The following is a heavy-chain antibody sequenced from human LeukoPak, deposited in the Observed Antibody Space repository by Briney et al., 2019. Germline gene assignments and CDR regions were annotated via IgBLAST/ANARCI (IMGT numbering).Heavy chain of an antibody. J-gene: IGHJ4*02. CDR1: GGSISSYY. CDR2: IYYSGST. D-gene: IGHD3-22*01. CDR3: ARSYYYDSSGYLGY. Sequence: SETLSLTCTASGGSISSYYWSWIRQPPGKGLEWIGYIYYSGSTNYNPSLKSRVTISVDTSKNQFSLKLSSVTAADTAVYYCARSYYYDSSGYLGYWGQGTLVTVSS. V-gene: IGHV4-59*01.